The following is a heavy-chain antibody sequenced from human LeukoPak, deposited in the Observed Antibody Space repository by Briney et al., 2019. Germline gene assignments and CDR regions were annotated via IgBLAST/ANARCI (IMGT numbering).Heavy chain of an antibody. D-gene: IGHD4-11*01. J-gene: IGHJ4*02. CDR1: GFSVITNS. CDR3: VKEAPGTTIYY. CDR2: ISRGSNT. V-gene: IGHV3-66*01. Sequence: GGSLRLSCAASGFSVITNSVSWVRQAPGEGLEWVSVISRGSNTYYADSVKGRFTISRDSSTNTVYLQMDSLRAEDTAVYFCVKEAPGTTIYYWGQGTLVTVSS.